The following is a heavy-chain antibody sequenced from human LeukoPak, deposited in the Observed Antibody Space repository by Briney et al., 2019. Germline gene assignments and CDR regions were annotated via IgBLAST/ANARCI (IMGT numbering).Heavy chain of an antibody. CDR2: IYYSGST. CDR1: GGSISSYY. CDR3: ARSTPYSGSYDY. J-gene: IGHJ4*02. Sequence: SETLSLTCTVSGGSISSYYWSWIRQPPGKGLEWIGYIYYSGSTNYNPSLKSRVTISVVTSKNQFSLKLSSVTAADTAVYYCARSTPYSGSYDYWGQGTLVTVSS. V-gene: IGHV4-59*01. D-gene: IGHD1-26*01.